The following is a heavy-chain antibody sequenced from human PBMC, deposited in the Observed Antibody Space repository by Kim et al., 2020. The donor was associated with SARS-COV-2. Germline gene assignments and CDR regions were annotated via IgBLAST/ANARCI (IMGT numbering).Heavy chain of an antibody. CDR3: ARQRYGHLDF. J-gene: IGHJ4*02. V-gene: IGHV4-39*07. Sequence: STYYNPSLKSRVTISVDTSKNQFSLKLSSVTAADTAVYYCARQRYGHLDFWGQGTLVTVSS. D-gene: IGHD1-1*01. CDR2: ST.